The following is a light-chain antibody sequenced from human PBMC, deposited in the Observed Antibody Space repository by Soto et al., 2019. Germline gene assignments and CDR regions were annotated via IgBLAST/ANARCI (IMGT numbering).Light chain of an antibody. CDR3: SSYAGSNNVV. CDR2: DVS. V-gene: IGLV2-8*01. J-gene: IGLJ3*02. Sequence: QSALNQPPSASGSPGQSVTISCTGTNSDVGAYNYVSWYQQHPGKAPKLMIYDVSKRPSVVPDRFSGSKSGNTASLSVSGLQAEDEADYYCSSYAGSNNVVFGGGTKLTVL. CDR1: NSDVGAYNY.